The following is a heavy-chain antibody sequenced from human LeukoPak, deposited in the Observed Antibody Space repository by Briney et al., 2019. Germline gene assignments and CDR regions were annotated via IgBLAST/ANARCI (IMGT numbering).Heavy chain of an antibody. CDR1: XXXFXSYW. J-gene: IGHJ4*02. Sequence: GGXXXXSXAXXXXXFXSYWXXWVRQAPGKGLEWVANIKQDGSEKYYVDSVKGRFTIPRGNAKNSLYLQMNSLRAEDTAVYYCAREFYGDYVDWGQGTLVTVSS. V-gene: IGHV3-7*03. CDR3: AREFYGDYVD. D-gene: IGHD4-17*01. CDR2: IKQDGSEK.